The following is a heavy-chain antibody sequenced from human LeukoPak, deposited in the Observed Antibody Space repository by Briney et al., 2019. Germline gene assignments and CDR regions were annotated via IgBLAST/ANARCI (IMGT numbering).Heavy chain of an antibody. D-gene: IGHD2-2*01. CDR1: GGTFSSYA. V-gene: IGHV1-69*13. Sequence: SVKVSCKASGGTFSSYAISWVRQAPGQGLEWMGGIIPIFGTANYAQKFQGRVTITADESTSTAYMELSSLRSEDTAVYYCARDMVPAGIAFDYWGQGALVTVSS. CDR3: ARDMVPAGIAFDY. CDR2: IIPIFGTA. J-gene: IGHJ4*02.